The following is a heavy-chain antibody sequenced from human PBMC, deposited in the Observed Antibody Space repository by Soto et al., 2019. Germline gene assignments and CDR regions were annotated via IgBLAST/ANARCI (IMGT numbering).Heavy chain of an antibody. J-gene: IGHJ4*02. CDR1: GFTFSTYR. CDR3: ARGPSRLTRFDY. D-gene: IGHD2-2*01. V-gene: IGHV3-21*01. Sequence: PGGSLSLSCVGSGFTFSTYRLTWVRQAPGKGLEWVSSISSRSDSNYADSVKGRFSISRDNSKNPLYLQMNRLRAEDTVVYYCARGPSRLTRFDYWGQGTLVTVSS. CDR2: ISSRSDS.